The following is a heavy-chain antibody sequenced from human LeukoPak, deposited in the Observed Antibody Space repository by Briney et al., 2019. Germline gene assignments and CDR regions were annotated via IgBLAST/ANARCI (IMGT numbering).Heavy chain of an antibody. Sequence: SETLSLTCAVYGGSFSGYYWSWIRQPPGKGLEWIGEINHSGSTNYNPSLKSRVTISVDTYKNQFSLKLSSVTAADTAVYYCARGRYDSSGYHQKTYGMDVWGQGTTVTVSS. J-gene: IGHJ6*02. D-gene: IGHD3-22*01. CDR3: ARGRYDSSGYHQKTYGMDV. CDR1: GGSFSGYY. CDR2: INHSGST. V-gene: IGHV4-34*01.